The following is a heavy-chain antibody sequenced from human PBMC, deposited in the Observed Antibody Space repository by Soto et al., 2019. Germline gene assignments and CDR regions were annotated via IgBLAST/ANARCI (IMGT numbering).Heavy chain of an antibody. D-gene: IGHD2-15*01. Sequence: QVQLVETGPGLVKPSQTLSLTCSVSGDSISSVDYFWACIRQPPGQALEYIGYIYKSATTYYNPSVESRVAISVDTSKIQFSLNVTSVTAADTAVYFCARGRYCLTGRCFPNWFDSWGQGTLVTVSA. J-gene: IGHJ5*01. CDR2: IYKSATT. CDR3: ARGRYCLTGRCFPNWFDS. V-gene: IGHV4-30-4*01. CDR1: GDSISSVDYF.